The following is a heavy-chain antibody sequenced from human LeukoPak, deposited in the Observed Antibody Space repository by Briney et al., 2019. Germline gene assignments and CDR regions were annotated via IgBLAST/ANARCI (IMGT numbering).Heavy chain of an antibody. CDR3: ARSIRYFESSRVRWFDP. D-gene: IGHD3-9*01. Sequence: SVKVSCKASGYTFTSYAISWVRQAPGQGLEWMGGIIPIFGTANYAQKFQGRVTITADESTSTAYMELSSLRSEDTAVYYCARSIRYFESSRVRWFDPWGQGTLVTVSS. CDR2: IIPIFGTA. J-gene: IGHJ5*02. CDR1: GYTFTSYA. V-gene: IGHV1-69*13.